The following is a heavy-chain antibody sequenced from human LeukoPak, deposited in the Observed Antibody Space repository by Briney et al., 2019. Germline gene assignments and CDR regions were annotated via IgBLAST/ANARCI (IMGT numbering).Heavy chain of an antibody. V-gene: IGHV4-59*01. CDR3: ARDLWFGELSGAFDI. CDR1: GGSISSYY. CDR2: IYYSGST. D-gene: IGHD3-10*01. Sequence: PSETLSLTCAVSGGSISSYYWSWIRQPPGKGLEWIGYIYYSGSTNYNPSLKSRVTISVDTSKNQFSLKLSSVTAADTAVYYCARDLWFGELSGAFDIWGQGTMVTVSS. J-gene: IGHJ3*02.